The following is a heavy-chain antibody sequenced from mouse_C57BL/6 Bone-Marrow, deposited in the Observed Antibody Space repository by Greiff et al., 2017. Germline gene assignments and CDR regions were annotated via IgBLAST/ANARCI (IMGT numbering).Heavy chain of an antibody. CDR1: GYTFTEYT. CDR3: ARHESPYYGSSYGYFDC. Sequence: QVQLQQSGAELVKPGASVKLSCTASGYTFTEYTIYWVKQRSGQGLEGIGWFYPGSGSIKYNEKVKDKAPLTADKSSNTVYMELSRLTSEDSAVYFCARHESPYYGSSYGYFDCWGTGTTVTVSS. V-gene: IGHV1-62-2*01. J-gene: IGHJ1*03. D-gene: IGHD1-1*01. CDR2: FYPGSGSI.